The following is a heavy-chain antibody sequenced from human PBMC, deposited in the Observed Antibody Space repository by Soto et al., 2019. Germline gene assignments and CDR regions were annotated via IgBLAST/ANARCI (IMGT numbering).Heavy chain of an antibody. J-gene: IGHJ4*02. CDR2: ISYDGSNK. D-gene: IGHD2-15*01. Sequence: AMGLCCVAAGLHSRSYGLHRVRQDTGKGLEWVAVISYDGSNKYYADSVKGRFTTSRDNSKNTLYLQMNSLRAEDTAVYYCAKGTGIVAAKMDCWGQGT. CDR3: AKGTGIVAAKMDC. CDR1: GLHSRSYG. V-gene: IGHV3-30*18.